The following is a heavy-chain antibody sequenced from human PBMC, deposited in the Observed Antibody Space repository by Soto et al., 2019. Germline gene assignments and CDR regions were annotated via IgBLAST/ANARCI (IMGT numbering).Heavy chain of an antibody. CDR2: ISTSGTTI. D-gene: IGHD4-17*01. CDR3: AREDTTWASFDI. V-gene: IGHV3-48*03. J-gene: IGHJ3*02. Sequence: GGSLRLSCAASGFTFSSYEMSWVRQSPGKGLEWVSYISTSGTTIYYADSVKGRFTISRDNAKNSLYLQMNGLTAEDTAVYYCAREDTTWASFDIWGRGTMVTVS. CDR1: GFTFSSYE.